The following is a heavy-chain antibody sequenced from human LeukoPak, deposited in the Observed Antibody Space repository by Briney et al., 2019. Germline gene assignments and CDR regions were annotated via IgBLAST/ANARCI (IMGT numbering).Heavy chain of an antibody. D-gene: IGHD6-19*01. Sequence: SETLSLTCAVYGGSFSGYYWSWIRQPPGKGLEWIGEINHSGSTNYNPSLTSRVTISVDTSKNQFSMKLSSVTAADTAVYYCARGGPGRIAVAPVDYWGQGTLVTVSS. V-gene: IGHV4-34*01. J-gene: IGHJ4*02. CDR3: ARGGPGRIAVAPVDY. CDR2: INHSGST. CDR1: GGSFSGYY.